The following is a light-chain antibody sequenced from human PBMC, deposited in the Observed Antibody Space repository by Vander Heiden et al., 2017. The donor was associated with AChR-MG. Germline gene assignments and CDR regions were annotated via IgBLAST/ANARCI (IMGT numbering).Light chain of an antibody. CDR3: QQRSSWPLLT. V-gene: IGKV3-11*01. CDR2: DAS. J-gene: IGKJ4*01. Sequence: EIVLTQSPATLSLSPGERATLSCRASQSVSRYLAWYQQKPGQAPRLLIYDASNRATGIPARFSGSGYGTDFTLTISSREPEDFAVYYCQQRSSWPLLTFGGGTKVEIK. CDR1: QSVSRY.